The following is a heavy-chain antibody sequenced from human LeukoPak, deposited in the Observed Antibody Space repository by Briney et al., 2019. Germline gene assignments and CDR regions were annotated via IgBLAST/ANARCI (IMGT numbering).Heavy chain of an antibody. J-gene: IGHJ6*02. Sequence: GGSLRLSCAASGFTFSAYSMNWVRQAPGKGLEWISFIRHDSSDIYDADSVKGRFTISRDNAKNSLYLQMNSLRAEDTAVYYCARGSSSWYRDGMDVWGQGTTVTVSS. D-gene: IGHD6-13*01. CDR1: GFTFSAYS. V-gene: IGHV3-21*05. CDR2: IRHDSSDI. CDR3: ARGSSSWYRDGMDV.